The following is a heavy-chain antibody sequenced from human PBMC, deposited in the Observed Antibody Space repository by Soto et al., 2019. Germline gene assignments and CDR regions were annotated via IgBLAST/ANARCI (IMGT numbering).Heavy chain of an antibody. Sequence: QVQLVQSGAEVKKPGASVKVSCKASGYTFTNYGISWVRQAPGQGLEWMGWISAYNGNTNHAQKLQGRVTMTTDTSARTAYMELRGLRSDDTAVYYCARGVGSGSYYNQYSWFDPWGQGTLVTVSS. J-gene: IGHJ5*02. CDR2: ISAYNGNT. CDR1: GYTFTNYG. V-gene: IGHV1-18*01. D-gene: IGHD3-10*01. CDR3: ARGVGSGSYYNQYSWFDP.